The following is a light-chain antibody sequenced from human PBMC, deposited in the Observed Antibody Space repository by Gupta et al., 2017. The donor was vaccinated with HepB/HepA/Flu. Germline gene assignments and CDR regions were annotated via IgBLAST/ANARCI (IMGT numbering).Light chain of an antibody. J-gene: IGLJ1*01. CDR3: FSYAGNDNWV. CDR1: ISDIGAYNL. Sequence: QSAPPQPPSASGSPRQSVTISYTGTISDIGAYNLVSWYQQHPAKAPKLIIYDVFQRPSGVPDRFSGSKSGNTASLTVSGLQAEDEADYYCFSYAGNDNWVFGGGTKVTVL. V-gene: IGLV2-8*01. CDR2: DVF.